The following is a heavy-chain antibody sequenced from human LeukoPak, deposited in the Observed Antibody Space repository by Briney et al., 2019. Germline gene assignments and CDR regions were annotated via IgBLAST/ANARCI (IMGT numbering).Heavy chain of an antibody. V-gene: IGHV4-39*07. CDR2: IYYSGST. CDR3: AREGDETSSSWYSSHLPLSC. CDR1: GGSISSSSYY. J-gene: IGHJ4*02. D-gene: IGHD6-13*01. Sequence: PSETLSLTCTVSGGSISSSSYYWGWIRQPPGKGLEWIGSIYYSGSTYYNPSLKSRVTISVDTSKNQFSLKLSSVTAADTAVYYCAREGDETSSSWYSSHLPLSCWGQGTLVTVSS.